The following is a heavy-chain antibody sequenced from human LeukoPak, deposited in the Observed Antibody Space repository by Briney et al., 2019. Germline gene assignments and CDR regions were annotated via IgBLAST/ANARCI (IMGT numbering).Heavy chain of an antibody. Sequence: SQTLSLTCAISGDTVSSNTAGWSWIRQSPSRGLEWLGRTYYRSKWFTDHAVSVKSRITINPDTAKNQFSLQLNSVTPEDTAVYYCARTARHLDYWGQGTLVTVSS. CDR1: GDTVSSNTAG. CDR3: ARTARHLDY. V-gene: IGHV6-1*01. CDR2: TYYRSKWFT. D-gene: IGHD5-18*01. J-gene: IGHJ4*02.